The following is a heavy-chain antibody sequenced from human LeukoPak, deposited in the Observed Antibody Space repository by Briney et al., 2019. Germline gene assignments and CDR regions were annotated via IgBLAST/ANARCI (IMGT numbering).Heavy chain of an antibody. J-gene: IGHJ6*03. CDR2: INPSGGST. V-gene: IGHV1-46*01. CDR1: GYTFTSYY. Sequence: ASVKVSCKASGYTFTSYYMHWVRQAPGQGLEWMGIINPSGGSTSYAQKFQGRVTMTRGMSTSTVYMELSSLRSEDTAVYYCARDLVEQWLVQNYYYYMDVWGKGTTVTVSS. D-gene: IGHD6-19*01. CDR3: ARDLVEQWLVQNYYYYMDV.